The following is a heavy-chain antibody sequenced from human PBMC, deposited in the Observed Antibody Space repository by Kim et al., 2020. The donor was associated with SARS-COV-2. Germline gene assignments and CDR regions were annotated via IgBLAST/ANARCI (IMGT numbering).Heavy chain of an antibody. CDR1: GGSFSGYY. CDR3: ARGPRRLRFDY. D-gene: IGHD5-12*01. CDR2: INHSGST. V-gene: IGHV4-34*01. J-gene: IGHJ4*02. Sequence: SETLSLTCAVYGGSFSGYYWSWIRQPPGKGLEWIGEINHSGSTNYNPSLKSRVTISVDTSKNQFSLKLSSVTAADTAVYYCARGPRRLRFDYWGQGTLVTVSS.